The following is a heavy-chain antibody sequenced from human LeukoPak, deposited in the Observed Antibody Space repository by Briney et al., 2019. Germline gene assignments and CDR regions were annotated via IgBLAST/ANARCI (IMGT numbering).Heavy chain of an antibody. Sequence: GGSLRLSCAASGFTFSSYGMHWVRQAPGKGLEWVAFIRYDGSNKYYADSVKGRFTISRDNSKNTLYLQMNSLRAEDTAVYYCAKAHKGTIAARWGYYFDYWGQGTLVTVSS. J-gene: IGHJ4*02. CDR3: AKAHKGTIAARWGYYFDY. D-gene: IGHD6-6*01. CDR2: IRYDGSNK. CDR1: GFTFSSYG. V-gene: IGHV3-30*02.